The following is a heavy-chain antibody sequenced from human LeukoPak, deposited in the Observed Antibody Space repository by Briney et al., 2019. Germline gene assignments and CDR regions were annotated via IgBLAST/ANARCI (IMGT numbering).Heavy chain of an antibody. V-gene: IGHV4-39*07. Sequence: PSETLSLTCTVSGGSINSSYSYWGWIRQPPGKGLEWIGNIYYSGSTYYSPSLTSRVTVSVDTSENQFSLKLSSVTAADTAVYYCARAHSIASYYYGVDVWGQGTTVTVSS. D-gene: IGHD2/OR15-2a*01. J-gene: IGHJ6*02. CDR2: IYYSGST. CDR3: ARAHSIASYYYGVDV. CDR1: GGSINSSYSY.